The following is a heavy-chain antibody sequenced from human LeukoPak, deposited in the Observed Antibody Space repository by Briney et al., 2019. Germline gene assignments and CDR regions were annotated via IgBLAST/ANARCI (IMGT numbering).Heavy chain of an antibody. CDR1: GFTFSSYS. Sequence: GGSLKLSCAASGFTFSSYSMNWVRQAPGKGLEWVSSISSSSSYIYYADSVKGRFTISRDNAKNSLYLQMNSLRAEDTAVYYCAREGSIGFDYWGQGTLVTVSS. V-gene: IGHV3-21*01. CDR3: AREGSIGFDY. J-gene: IGHJ4*02. CDR2: ISSSSSYI. D-gene: IGHD1-26*01.